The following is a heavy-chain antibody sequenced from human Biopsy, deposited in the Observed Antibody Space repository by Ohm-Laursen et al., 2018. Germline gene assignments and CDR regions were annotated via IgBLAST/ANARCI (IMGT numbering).Heavy chain of an antibody. CDR2: IHHSGST. V-gene: IGHV4-4*09. J-gene: IGHJ5*02. D-gene: IGHD3-22*01. CDR3: ARDYGTSGYYYVS. CDR1: GVSITAYY. Sequence: GTLSLTCTVSGVSITAYYWSWIRQPPGKGLECIGNIHHSGSTNYNPSLKSRLTISVDTSKNQFSLKLRSVTAADTAVYYCARDYGTSGYYYVSWGQGTLVTVSS.